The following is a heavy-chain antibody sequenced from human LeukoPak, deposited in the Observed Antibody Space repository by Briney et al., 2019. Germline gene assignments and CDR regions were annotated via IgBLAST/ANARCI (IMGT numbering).Heavy chain of an antibody. V-gene: IGHV3-30*02. CDR1: GFTFSSYG. Sequence: GGSLRLSCAASGFTFSSYGMHWVRQAPGKGLEWVAVIWYDGSNKYYADSVKGRFTISRDNSKNTLYLQMNSLRAEDTAVYYCAKDYDFWSGYPYYFDYWGQGTLVTVSS. CDR3: AKDYDFWSGYPYYFDY. J-gene: IGHJ4*02. CDR2: IWYDGSNK. D-gene: IGHD3-3*01.